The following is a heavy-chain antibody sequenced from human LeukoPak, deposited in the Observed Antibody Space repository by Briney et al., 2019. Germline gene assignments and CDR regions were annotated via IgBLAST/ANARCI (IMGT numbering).Heavy chain of an antibody. CDR1: GYTFTSYD. D-gene: IGHD6-13*01. V-gene: IGHV1-8*01. Sequence: GASVKVSCKASGYTFTSYDINWVRQATGQGLEWMGWMNPNSGNTGYAQKFQGRVTMTRNTSISTAYMELSSLRAEDTAVYYCAKRGSPSSYYYYGMDVWGQGTTVTVSS. CDR3: AKRGSPSSYYYYGMDV. CDR2: MNPNSGNT. J-gene: IGHJ6*02.